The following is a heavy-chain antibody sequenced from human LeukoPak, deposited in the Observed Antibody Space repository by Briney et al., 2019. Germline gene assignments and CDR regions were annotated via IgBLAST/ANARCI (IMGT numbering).Heavy chain of an antibody. CDR2: IYYSGST. J-gene: IGHJ3*02. Sequence: SETLPLTCTVSGGSISSYYWSWIRQPPGKGLEWIGYIYYSGSTNYNPSLKSRVTISVDTSKNQFSLKLSSVTAADTAVYYCATQGEVLGPPILDIWGQGTMVTVSS. V-gene: IGHV4-59*01. CDR3: ATQGEVLGPPILDI. D-gene: IGHD3-16*01. CDR1: GGSISSYY.